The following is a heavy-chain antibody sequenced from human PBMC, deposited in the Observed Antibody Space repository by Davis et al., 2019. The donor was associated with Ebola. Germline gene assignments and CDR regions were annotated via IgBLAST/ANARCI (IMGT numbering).Heavy chain of an antibody. Sequence: GESLKISCKGSGYSFTSYWIGWVRQMPGKGLEWMGIIYPGDSDTRYSPSFQGQVTISADKSISTAYLQWSSLKASDTAMYYCARHQYSGYDWRGVSDYWGQGTLVTVSS. CDR2: IYPGDSDT. CDR3: ARHQYSGYDWRGVSDY. D-gene: IGHD5-12*01. V-gene: IGHV5-51*01. CDR1: GYSFTSYW. J-gene: IGHJ4*02.